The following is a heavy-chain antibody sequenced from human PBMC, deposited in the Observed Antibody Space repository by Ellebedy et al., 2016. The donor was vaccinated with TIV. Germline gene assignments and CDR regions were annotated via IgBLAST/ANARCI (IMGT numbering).Heavy chain of an antibody. Sequence: GGSLRLXXAASGFTFSSYDMHWVRQATGKGLEWVSAIGTAGDTYYPGSVKGRFTISRDNSKNTLYLQMNSLRAEDTAVYYCARDVVRGVPLVGFDIWGQGTMVTVSS. J-gene: IGHJ3*02. V-gene: IGHV3-13*01. CDR1: GFTFSSYD. CDR3: ARDVVRGVPLVGFDI. CDR2: IGTAGDT. D-gene: IGHD3-10*01.